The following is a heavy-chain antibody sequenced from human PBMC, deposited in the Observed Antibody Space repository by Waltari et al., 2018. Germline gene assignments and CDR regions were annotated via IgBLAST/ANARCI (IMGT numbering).Heavy chain of an antibody. D-gene: IGHD6-6*01. CDR3: ARVLVDNYYGMDV. Sequence: QGHLVQSGAEVKKPGASAKVYCKASVSTFTSYDINCVRQASGQVIEWMGLMNPNSGNTGYAQKFQVRVTMTRNTSISTAYMELSSLRSEDTAVYYWARVLVDNYYGMDVWGQGTTVTVSS. CDR1: VSTFTSYD. V-gene: IGHV1-8*02. CDR2: MNPNSGNT. J-gene: IGHJ6*02.